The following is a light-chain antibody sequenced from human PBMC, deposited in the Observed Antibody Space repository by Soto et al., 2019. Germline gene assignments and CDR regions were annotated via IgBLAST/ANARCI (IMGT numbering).Light chain of an antibody. V-gene: IGKV4-1*01. CDR2: WTS. CDR1: QSVLFSSNNKNQ. CDR3: QQYYSAPYT. Sequence: DIVMTQSPDSLAVSLGERATINCKSSQSVLFSSNNKNQLAWYQQKPGQPPKLLIYWTSTRESGVPHRFSGSGSGTDFTLTISSLQAEDVGVYYCQQYYSAPYTFGQGTKLEIK. J-gene: IGKJ2*01.